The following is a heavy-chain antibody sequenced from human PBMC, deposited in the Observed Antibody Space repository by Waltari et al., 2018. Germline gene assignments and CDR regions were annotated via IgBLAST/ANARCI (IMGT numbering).Heavy chain of an antibody. V-gene: IGHV3-7*01. J-gene: IGHJ4*02. CDR3: SVSLNS. CDR1: GFTFSNFW. Sequence: EVQLVESGGGLVQPGGSLRLSCAASGFTFSNFWSDWVRQAPGKGLEWVANIKEDVSERHYIDSVKGRFTITRDNAKNLLYLEMNSLRAGDTAVYYCSVSLNSWGQGTLVTVSS. CDR2: IKEDVSER.